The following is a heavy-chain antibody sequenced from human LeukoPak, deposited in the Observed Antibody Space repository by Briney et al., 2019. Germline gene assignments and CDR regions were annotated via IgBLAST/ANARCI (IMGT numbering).Heavy chain of an antibody. V-gene: IGHV3-33*01. D-gene: IGHD3-3*01. CDR3: ARDRSGTVKDFDY. J-gene: IGHJ4*02. CDR1: GFIFSTYG. Sequence: GGSLRLSCAASGFIFSTYGMNWVRQAPGKGLEWVAVIWYDGSNEYYADSVKGRFIISRDNSKNTLSLQMNSLRVEDTAVYYCARDRSGTVKDFDYWGQGTLVTVSS. CDR2: IWYDGSNE.